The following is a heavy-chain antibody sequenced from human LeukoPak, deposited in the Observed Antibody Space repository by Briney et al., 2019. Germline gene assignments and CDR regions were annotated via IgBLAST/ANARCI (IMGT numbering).Heavy chain of an antibody. CDR2: ISSSGSTI. CDR3: ARSRYSSSWKY. Sequence: GGSLRLSCAASKFTFSSYWMSWVRQAPGKGLEWVSYISSSGSTIYYADSVKGRFTISRDNAKNSLYLQMNSLRAEDTAVYYCARSRYSSSWKYWGQGTLVTVSS. J-gene: IGHJ4*02. CDR1: KFTFSSYW. V-gene: IGHV3-48*04. D-gene: IGHD6-13*01.